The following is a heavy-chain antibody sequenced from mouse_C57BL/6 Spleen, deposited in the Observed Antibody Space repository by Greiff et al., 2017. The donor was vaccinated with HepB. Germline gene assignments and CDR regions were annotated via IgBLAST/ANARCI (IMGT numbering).Heavy chain of an antibody. Sequence: QVQLKQPGAELVKPGASVKMSCKASGYTFTSYWITWVKQRPGQGLEWIGDIYPGSGSTNYNEKFKSKATLTVDTSSSTAYMQLSSLTSEDSAVYYCARSRDYYGSSDFYYFDYWGQGTTLTVSS. CDR1: GYTFTSYW. J-gene: IGHJ2*01. CDR2: IYPGSGST. D-gene: IGHD1-1*01. V-gene: IGHV1-55*01. CDR3: ARSRDYYGSSDFYYFDY.